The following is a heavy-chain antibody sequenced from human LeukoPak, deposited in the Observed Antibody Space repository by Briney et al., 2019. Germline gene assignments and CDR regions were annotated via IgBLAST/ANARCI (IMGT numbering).Heavy chain of an antibody. CDR1: GYTFTSYY. J-gene: IGHJ3*02. CDR3: AIGYCRGGSCDDEPGDAFDI. V-gene: IGHV1-46*01. CDR2: IYPNGGST. Sequence: GASVKASCKASGYTFTSYYIHWVRQAPGQGPEWMGIIYPNGGSTTYAQKFQGRVTMTRDMSTSTVYMELSSLRSEDTAVYYCAIGYCRGGSCDDEPGDAFDIWGQGTMVAVSS. D-gene: IGHD2-15*01.